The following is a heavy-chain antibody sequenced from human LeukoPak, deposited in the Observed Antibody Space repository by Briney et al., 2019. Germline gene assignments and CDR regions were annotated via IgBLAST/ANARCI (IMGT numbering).Heavy chain of an antibody. Sequence: SETLSLTCTVSGGSISSGSYYWSWIRQPAGKGLEWIGYIYYSGSTNYNPSLKSRVTISVDTSKNQFSLKLSSVTAADTAVYYCARDASIGWFDPWGQGTLVTVSS. D-gene: IGHD6-6*01. CDR3: ARDASIGWFDP. CDR1: GGSISSGSYY. J-gene: IGHJ5*02. CDR2: IYYSGST. V-gene: IGHV4-61*10.